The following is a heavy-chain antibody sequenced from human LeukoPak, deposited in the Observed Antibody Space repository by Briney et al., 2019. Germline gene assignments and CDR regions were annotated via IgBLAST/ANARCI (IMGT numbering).Heavy chain of an antibody. CDR3: ARTDYGDLRGSYGMDV. CDR1: GFTFSSYA. J-gene: IGHJ6*02. V-gene: IGHV3-30-3*01. D-gene: IGHD4-17*01. Sequence: PGRSLRLSCAASGFTFSSYAMHWVRQAPGKGLEWVAVISYDGSNKYYADSVKGRFTISRDNSKNTLYLQMNSLRAEDTAVYYCARTDYGDLRGSYGMDVWGQGTTVTVSS. CDR2: ISYDGSNK.